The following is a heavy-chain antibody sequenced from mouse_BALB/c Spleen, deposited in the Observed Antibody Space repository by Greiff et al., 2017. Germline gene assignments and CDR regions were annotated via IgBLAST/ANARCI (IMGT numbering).Heavy chain of an antibody. CDR3: ARGGYYGFDY. CDR2: ISYSGST. CDR1: GYSITSDYA. J-gene: IGHJ2*01. V-gene: IGHV3-2*02. Sequence: EVQLVESGPGLVKPSQSLSLTCTVTGYSITSDYAWNWIRQFPGNKLEWMGYISYSGSTSYNPSLKSRISITRDTSKNQFFLQLNSVTTEDTATYYCARGGYYGFDYWGQGTTLTVSS. D-gene: IGHD1-1*01.